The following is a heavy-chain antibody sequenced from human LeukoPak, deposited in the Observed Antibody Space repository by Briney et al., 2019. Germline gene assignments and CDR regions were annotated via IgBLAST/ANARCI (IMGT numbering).Heavy chain of an antibody. CDR3: ARDSPGFGLQFLDY. Sequence: ASVKVSCKASGYTFTSYDINWVRQATGQGLEWMGWMNPNSGNTGYAQKFQGRVTITADKSTSTAYMELSSLRSEGTAVYYCARDSPGFGLQFLDYWGQGTLVTVSS. CDR2: MNPNSGNT. V-gene: IGHV1-8*03. CDR1: GYTFTSYD. J-gene: IGHJ4*02. D-gene: IGHD5-24*01.